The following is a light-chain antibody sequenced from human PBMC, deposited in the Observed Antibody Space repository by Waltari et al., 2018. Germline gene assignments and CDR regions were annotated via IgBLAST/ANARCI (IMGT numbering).Light chain of an antibody. CDR2: DVS. CDR3: SSYTSIIPPFL. Sequence: QSALTQPAPVSGSPGQSITISCTRSSSDLGGYSFVSWYQQHPCKAPKLMIYDVSHRPSGVSNRFSGSKSGNTASLTISGLQPEDEADYYCSSYTSIIPPFLFGTGTKVTVL. J-gene: IGLJ1*01. V-gene: IGLV2-14*01. CDR1: SSDLGGYSF.